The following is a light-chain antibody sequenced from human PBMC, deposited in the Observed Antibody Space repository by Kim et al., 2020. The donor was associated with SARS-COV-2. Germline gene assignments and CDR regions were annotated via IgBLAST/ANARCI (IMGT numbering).Light chain of an antibody. J-gene: IGLJ2*01. V-gene: IGLV2-14*04. CDR2: DVS. CDR3: SSYTSSSHVV. CDR1: SSDVGGYNY. Sequence: GQSITISCTGTSSDVGGYNYVSCYQQHPGKAPKLMIYDVSKRPSGVSNRFSGSKSGNTASLTISGLQAEDEADYYCSSYTSSSHVVFGGGTQLTVL.